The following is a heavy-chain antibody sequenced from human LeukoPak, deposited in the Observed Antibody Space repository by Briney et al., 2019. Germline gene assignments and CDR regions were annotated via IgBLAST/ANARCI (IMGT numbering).Heavy chain of an antibody. D-gene: IGHD1-14*01. CDR1: GFTFSSYE. J-gene: IGHJ4*02. CDR3: AKNQEPEY. Sequence: PGGSLRLSCAASGFTFSSYEMNWVRQAPGKGLEWVSVINWNGGSTNYADSVKGRFTISRDNAKNSLYLQMNSLRAEDTALYYCAKNQEPEYWGQGTLVTVSA. CDR2: INWNGGST. V-gene: IGHV3-20*04.